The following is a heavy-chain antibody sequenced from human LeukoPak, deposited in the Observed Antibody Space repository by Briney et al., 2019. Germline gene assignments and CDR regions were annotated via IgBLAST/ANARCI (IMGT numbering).Heavy chain of an antibody. V-gene: IGHV3-9*01. CDR2: ISWNSGSI. CDR1: GFTFDDYA. J-gene: IGHJ4*02. D-gene: IGHD3-22*01. Sequence: QPGMSLRLSCAASGFTFDDYAMHWVRQAPGKGLEWVSGISWNSGSIGYADSVKGRFTISRDNAKNSLYLQMNSLRAEDTALYYCAKDLYDSSGPGAYWGQGTLVTVSS. CDR3: AKDLYDSSGPGAY.